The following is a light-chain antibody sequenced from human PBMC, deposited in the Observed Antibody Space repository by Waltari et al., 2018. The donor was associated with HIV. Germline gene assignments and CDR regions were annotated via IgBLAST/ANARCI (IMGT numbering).Light chain of an antibody. V-gene: IGKV3-15*01. CDR3: QQNNNWPYT. CDR2: GAS. J-gene: IGKJ2*01. Sequence: EIVMTQSPATLSVSPGDKATLSCRATQSISNNLAWYQHKPGQAPRLLLYGASTRATGISARFSGSGSGTEFTLSISGLQSEDFAVYYCQQNNNWPYTFGQGTKLEI. CDR1: QSISNN.